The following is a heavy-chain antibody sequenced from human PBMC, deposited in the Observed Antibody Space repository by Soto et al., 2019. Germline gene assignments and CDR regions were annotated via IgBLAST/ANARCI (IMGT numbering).Heavy chain of an antibody. CDR1: GGTFSSYA. V-gene: IGHV1-69*06. D-gene: IGHD6-19*01. CDR2: IIPIFGTA. Sequence: QVQLVQSGAEVKKPGSSVKVSCEASGGTFSSYAISWVRQAPGQGLEWMGGIIPIFGTANYAQKFQGRVTITADKSTSTAYMELSSLRSEDTAVYYCARDQGLGSDSSGCYSLWGQGTLVTVSS. CDR3: ARDQGLGSDSSGCYSL. J-gene: IGHJ4*02.